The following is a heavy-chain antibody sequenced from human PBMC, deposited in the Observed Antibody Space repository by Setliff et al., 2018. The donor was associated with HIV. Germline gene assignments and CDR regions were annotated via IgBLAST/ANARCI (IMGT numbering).Heavy chain of an antibody. CDR2: IHTRGSI. Sequence: SETLSLTCTVSGGSLSGDYWSWIRQSPGKGLEWIGYIHTRGSINYIPSLKTRATVSLDTSKNQFFLRLTSVTAADTAIYYCVRHPREEPQRNYKFDSWGQGMLVTVSS. J-gene: IGHJ4*02. D-gene: IGHD1-7*01. CDR3: VRHPREEPQRNYKFDS. V-gene: IGHV4-4*09. CDR1: GGSLSGDY.